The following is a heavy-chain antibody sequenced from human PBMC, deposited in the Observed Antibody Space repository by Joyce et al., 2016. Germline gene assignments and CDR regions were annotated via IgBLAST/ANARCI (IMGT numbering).Heavy chain of an antibody. D-gene: IGHD3-16*01. CDR2: IGTAGDP. Sequence: EVKLVEAGGALVQPGGSLRLSCAASGFTFSTYEIHWVRQTTGKGRVWVSAIGTAGDPYYAGSVKGRFTSSRENAKSSLFLQMNSLRAEDTAVYYCARERGGGMSAFDIWGQGTMVTVSS. J-gene: IGHJ3*02. CDR1: GFTFSTYE. CDR3: ARERGGGMSAFDI. V-gene: IGHV3-13*05.